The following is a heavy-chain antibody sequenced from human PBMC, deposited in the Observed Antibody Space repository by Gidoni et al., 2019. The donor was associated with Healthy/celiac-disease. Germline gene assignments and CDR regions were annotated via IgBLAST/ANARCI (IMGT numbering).Heavy chain of an antibody. CDR3: ARLFALYSGSYYHYFDY. CDR1: GYSFTSYW. V-gene: IGHV5-51*01. D-gene: IGHD1-26*01. CDR2: IYPGDSDT. Sequence: EVQLVQSGAEVKKPGASLKISCKGSGYSFTSYWIGWVRQMPGKGLEWMGIIYPGDSDTRYSPSFQGQVTISADKSISTAYLQWSSLKASDTAMYYCARLFALYSGSYYHYFDYWGQGTLVTVSS. J-gene: IGHJ4*02.